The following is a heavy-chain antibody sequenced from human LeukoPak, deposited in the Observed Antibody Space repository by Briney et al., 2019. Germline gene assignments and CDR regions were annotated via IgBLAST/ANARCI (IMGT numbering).Heavy chain of an antibody. CDR3: ARATPATRWFGD. V-gene: IGHV4-34*01. D-gene: IGHD3-10*01. CDR2: INHSGST. J-gene: IGHJ4*02. CDR1: GGSFSGYY. Sequence: SETLSLTCAVNGGSFSGYYWSWIRQPPGKGLEWIGEINHSGSTNYNPSLKSRVTISVDTSKNQFSLKLSSVTAADTAVYYCARATPATRWFGDWGQGTLVTVSS.